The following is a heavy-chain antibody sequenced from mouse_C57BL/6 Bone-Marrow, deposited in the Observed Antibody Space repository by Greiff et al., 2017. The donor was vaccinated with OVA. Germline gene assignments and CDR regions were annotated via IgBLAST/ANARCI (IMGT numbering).Heavy chain of an antibody. D-gene: IGHD2-3*01. J-gene: IGHJ2*01. CDR1: GFTFRDYY. CDR3: ARQGIYDGYFDY. Sequence: EVLLVESGGGLVQPGGSLKLSCAASGFTFRDYYMYWVRQTPEKRLEWVAYISNGGGSTYYPDTVKGRFTISRDNAKNTLYLQMKRLKSEDTAMYYCARQGIYDGYFDYWGQGTTLTVSS. CDR2: ISNGGGST. V-gene: IGHV5-12*01.